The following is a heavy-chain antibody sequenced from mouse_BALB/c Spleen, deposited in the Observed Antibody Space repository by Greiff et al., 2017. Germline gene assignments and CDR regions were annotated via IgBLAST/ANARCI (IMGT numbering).Heavy chain of an antibody. J-gene: IGHJ2*01. D-gene: IGHD1-1*01. Sequence: VQLQQPGAELVKPGTSVKLSCKASGYNFTSYWINWVKLRPGQGLEWIGDIYPGSGSTNYNEKFKSKATLTVDTSSSTAYMQLSSLASEDSALYYCARGILRYYFDYWGQGTTLTVSS. CDR1: GYNFTSYW. CDR2: IYPGSGST. V-gene: IGHV1-55*01. CDR3: ARGILRYYFDY.